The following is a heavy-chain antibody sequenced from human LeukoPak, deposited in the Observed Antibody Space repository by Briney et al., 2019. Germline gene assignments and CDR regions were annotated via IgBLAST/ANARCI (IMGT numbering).Heavy chain of an antibody. CDR3: AKLQSDGLRTYYGMDV. CDR1: GFTVSSNY. Sequence: GGSLRLSCAASGFTVSSNYMSWARQAPGKGLEWVSVIYSGGSTYYADSVKGRFTISRDNSKNTLYLQMNSLRAEDTAVYYCAKLQSDGLRTYYGMDVWGQGTTVTVSS. V-gene: IGHV3-66*04. J-gene: IGHJ6*02. D-gene: IGHD4-17*01. CDR2: IYSGGST.